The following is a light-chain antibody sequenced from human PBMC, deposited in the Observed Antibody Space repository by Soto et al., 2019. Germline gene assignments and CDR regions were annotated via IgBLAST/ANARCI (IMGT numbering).Light chain of an antibody. CDR1: QSLLNYKGKVY. V-gene: IGKV2-28*01. Sequence: VLIQFQVTLPVTPGEPASISCRSSQSLLNYKGKVYLDWYVQKPGHSPQLLIYLGSNRASGVPDRFSGSVSGTDFTLEISRVEAEDVGIYYCMQALQIPMTFGGGTRVDI. CDR3: MQALQIPMT. CDR2: LGS. J-gene: IGKJ4*01.